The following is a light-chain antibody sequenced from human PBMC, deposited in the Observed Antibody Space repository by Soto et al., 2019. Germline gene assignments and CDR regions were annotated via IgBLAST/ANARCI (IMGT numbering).Light chain of an antibody. CDR3: SSYTSSSVV. CDR1: SSDVGGYNY. Sequence: QSALTQPASVSGSPGQSITISCTGTSSDVGGYNYVSWYPQHPGIAPKLMIYDVSNRPSGVSNRFSGSKSGNTASLTISGLQAEDEAEYYCSSYTSSSVVFGGGPKLTVL. CDR2: DVS. J-gene: IGLJ2*01. V-gene: IGLV2-14*01.